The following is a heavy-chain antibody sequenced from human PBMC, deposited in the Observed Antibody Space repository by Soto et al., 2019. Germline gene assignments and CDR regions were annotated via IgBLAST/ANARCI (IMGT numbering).Heavy chain of an antibody. CDR3: SRTQLWLDYYYYYGMGV. CDR2: ISYDGSNK. V-gene: IGHV3-30*03. CDR1: GFTFSSYC. Sequence: PGGSLRLSCAASGFTFSSYCMHWVRQAPCKGLEWVAVISYDGSNKYYADSVKGRFTISRDNSKNTLYLQMNSLRAEDTAVYYCSRTQLWLDYYYYYGMGVLVHGTTVTV. J-gene: IGHJ6*02. D-gene: IGHD5-18*01.